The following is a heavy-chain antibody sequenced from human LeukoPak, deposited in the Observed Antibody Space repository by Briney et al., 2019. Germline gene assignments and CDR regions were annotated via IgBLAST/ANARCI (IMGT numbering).Heavy chain of an antibody. D-gene: IGHD6-13*01. Sequence: GGSLRLSCAASGFTFSSYWMNWVRQAPGKGLEWVSYISSSSSTIYYADSVKGRFTISRDNAKNSLYLQMNSLRAEDTAVYYCARVGWYSRDYYMDVWGKGTTVTVSS. V-gene: IGHV3-48*01. J-gene: IGHJ6*03. CDR2: ISSSSSTI. CDR1: GFTFSSYW. CDR3: ARVGWYSRDYYMDV.